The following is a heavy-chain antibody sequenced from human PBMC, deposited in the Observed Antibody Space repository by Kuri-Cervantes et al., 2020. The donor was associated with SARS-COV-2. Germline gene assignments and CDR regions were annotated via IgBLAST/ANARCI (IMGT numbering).Heavy chain of an antibody. CDR2: INHSGST. Sequence: SETLSLTCTVSGGSISSSSYYWSWIRQPPGKGLEWIGEINHSGSTNYNPSLKSRVTISVDTSKNQFSLKLSSVTAADTAVYYCARAQWSSGYSNIDYWGQGTLVTVSS. J-gene: IGHJ4*02. CDR1: GGSISSSSYY. CDR3: ARAQWSSGYSNIDY. D-gene: IGHD3-22*01. V-gene: IGHV4-39*07.